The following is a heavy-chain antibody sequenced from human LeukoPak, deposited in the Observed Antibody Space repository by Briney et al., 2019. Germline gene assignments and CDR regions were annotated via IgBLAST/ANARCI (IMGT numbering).Heavy chain of an antibody. CDR1: GFTFSSYW. CDR3: ARDLVFPLGYCSSTSCYRDYYMDV. V-gene: IGHV3-7*01. Sequence: GGSLRLSCAASGFTFSSYWMSWVRQAPGKGLEWVANIKQDGSEKYYVDSVKGRFTISRDNAKNSLYLQMNSLRAEDTAVYYCARDLVFPLGYCSSTSCYRDYYMDVWGKGTTVTISS. J-gene: IGHJ6*03. CDR2: IKQDGSEK. D-gene: IGHD2-2*02.